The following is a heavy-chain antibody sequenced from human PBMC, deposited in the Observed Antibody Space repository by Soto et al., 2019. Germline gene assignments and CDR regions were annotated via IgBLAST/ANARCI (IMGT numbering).Heavy chain of an antibody. CDR2: IGTAGDT. V-gene: IGHV3-13*04. Sequence: PGGSLRLSCSASGFTFSSYDRHWVRQGPGKGLEWVSAIGTAGDTNYAGSVKGRFTISRENAKNSLYLQMNSLRAGDTAIYFCARAIGPTLFDYWGQGTLVTVSS. J-gene: IGHJ4*02. CDR3: ARAIGPTLFDY. CDR1: GFTFSSYD. D-gene: IGHD3-22*01.